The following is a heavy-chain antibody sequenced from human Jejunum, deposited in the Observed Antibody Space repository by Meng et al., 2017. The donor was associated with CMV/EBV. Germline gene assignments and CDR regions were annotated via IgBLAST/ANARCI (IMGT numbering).Heavy chain of an antibody. CDR2: LYYSGAT. CDR1: GYISGYY. Sequence: GYISGYYWSTLRQPPRKGLKWLGYLYYSGATTYTHSLEPRFTIYLATSKKKLSLNLRCVTAADTAVYYCSRVGKDRSGGECSFDHWGQGTLVTVSS. D-gene: IGHD2-21*01. V-gene: IGHV4-59*01. J-gene: IGHJ4*02. CDR3: SRVGKDRSGGECSFDH.